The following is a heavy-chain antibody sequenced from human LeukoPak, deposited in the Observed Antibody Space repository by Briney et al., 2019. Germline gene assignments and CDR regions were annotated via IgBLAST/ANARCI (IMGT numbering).Heavy chain of an antibody. V-gene: IGHV1-69*13. CDR3: ARDRRIVATRYYFDY. CDR1: GGTFSSYA. Sequence: SVKVSCKGSGGTFSSYAISWVRQAPGQGLEWMGGIIPIFGTANYAQKFQGRVTITADESTSTAYMELSSLRSEDTAVYYCARDRRIVATRYYFDYWGQGTLVTVSS. CDR2: IIPIFGTA. J-gene: IGHJ4*02. D-gene: IGHD5-12*01.